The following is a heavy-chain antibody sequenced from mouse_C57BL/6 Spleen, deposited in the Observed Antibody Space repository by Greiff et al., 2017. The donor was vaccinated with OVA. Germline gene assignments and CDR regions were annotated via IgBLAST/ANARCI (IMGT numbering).Heavy chain of an antibody. Sequence: QVQLQQPGTELVKPGASVKLSCKASGYTFTSYWMHWVKQRPGQGLEWIGNINPSNGGTNYTAKFKSKATLTVDKSSSTAYMQLSSLTSEDSAVYYCARDYYGSTYWYFDVWGTGTTVTVSS. CDR1: GYTFTSYW. V-gene: IGHV1-53*01. CDR2: INPSNGGT. J-gene: IGHJ1*03. D-gene: IGHD1-1*01. CDR3: ARDYYGSTYWYFDV.